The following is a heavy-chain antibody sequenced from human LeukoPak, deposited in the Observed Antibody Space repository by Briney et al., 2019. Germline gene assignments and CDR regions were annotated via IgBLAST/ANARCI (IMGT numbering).Heavy chain of an antibody. D-gene: IGHD3-9*01. Sequence: ASVKVSSKVSGYALTELSMHRVRQAPGKGLEWMGGFDPEDGETIYAQKFQGRVTMTEDTSTDTAYMELSSLRSEDTDVYYCATKGRYDMGYYFDYWGQGTLVTVSS. V-gene: IGHV1-24*01. CDR3: ATKGRYDMGYYFDY. J-gene: IGHJ4*02. CDR1: GYALTELS. CDR2: FDPEDGET.